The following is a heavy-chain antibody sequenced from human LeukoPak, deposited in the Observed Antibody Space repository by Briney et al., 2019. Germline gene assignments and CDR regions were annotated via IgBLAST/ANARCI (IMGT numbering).Heavy chain of an antibody. D-gene: IGHD1-26*01. V-gene: IGHV4-59*01. CDR1: GGSISGYY. CDR3: ARVSSVGSYWSDFEY. CDR2: IYFGGST. J-gene: IGHJ4*02. Sequence: PSETLSLTCTVFGGSISGYYWSWIRQPPGKALEWIGYIYFGGSTHYNPYLKGRVTMSADTSTSQFSLNLRSMTAADTAVYYCARVSSVGSYWSDFEYWGQGTLVTVSS.